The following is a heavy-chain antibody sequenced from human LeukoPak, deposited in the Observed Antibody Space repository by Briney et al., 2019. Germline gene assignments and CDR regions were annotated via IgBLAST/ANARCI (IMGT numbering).Heavy chain of an antibody. V-gene: IGHV4-39*07. CDR2: IYYSGST. J-gene: IGHJ6*03. CDR3: ARGFTAVAGRFWGYYYYYMDV. CDR1: GGSLSSSSYY. Sequence: SETLSLTCTVSGGSLSSSSYYWGWLRQPPGKGLEGFGSIYYSGSTYYNPSLKSRVTISVDTSKNQFSLKLSSVTAADTAVYYCARGFTAVAGRFWGYYYYYMDVWGKGTTVTVSS. D-gene: IGHD6-19*01.